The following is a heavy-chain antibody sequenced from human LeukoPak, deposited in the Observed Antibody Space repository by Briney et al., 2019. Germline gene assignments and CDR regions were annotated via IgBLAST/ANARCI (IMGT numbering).Heavy chain of an antibody. CDR2: ISSSSSYI. CDR1: GFTFSSFS. V-gene: IGHV3-21*01. Sequence: GGSLRLSCAASGFTFSSFSMNWVRQAPGKGLEWVSSISSSSSYIYYADSVKGRFTISRDNAKNSLYLQMNSLRAEDTAVYYCARPRSLRGIDYWGPGTLVTVST. D-gene: IGHD5/OR15-5a*01. CDR3: ARPRSLRGIDY. J-gene: IGHJ4*02.